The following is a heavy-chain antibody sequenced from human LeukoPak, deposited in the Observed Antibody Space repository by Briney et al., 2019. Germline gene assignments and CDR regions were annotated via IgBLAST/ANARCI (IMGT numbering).Heavy chain of an antibody. V-gene: IGHV3-33*08. CDR2: IWYDGSNK. CDR1: GFDFSTYA. CDR3: ARSYYYDSSHTVDY. J-gene: IGHJ4*02. D-gene: IGHD3-22*01. Sequence: GGSLRLSCAASGFDFSTYAINWVRQAPGKGLEWVAVIWYDGSNKYYADSVKGRFTISRDNSKNTLYLQMNSLRAEDTAVYYCARSYYYDSSHTVDYWGQGTLVTVSS.